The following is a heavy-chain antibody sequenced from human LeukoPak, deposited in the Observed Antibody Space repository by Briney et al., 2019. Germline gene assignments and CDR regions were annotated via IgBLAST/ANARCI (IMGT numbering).Heavy chain of an antibody. D-gene: IGHD1-1*01. CDR1: GGSITNYY. Sequence: PSETLSLTCTVYGGSITNYYWSWIRQPAGKGLEWIGRIYASGSTNYNTSLKSRVTMSVDTSKNQFSLTLSSVTAADTAVYYCARDRGTATLPDYWGQGTLVTVSS. V-gene: IGHV4-4*07. CDR2: IYASGST. J-gene: IGHJ4*02. CDR3: ARDRGTATLPDY.